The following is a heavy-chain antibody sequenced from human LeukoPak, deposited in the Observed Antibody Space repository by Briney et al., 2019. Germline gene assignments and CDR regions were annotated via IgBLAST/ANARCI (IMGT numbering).Heavy chain of an antibody. J-gene: IGHJ5*02. D-gene: IGHD3-3*01. CDR1: GYTFTSYD. CDR3: ARGLHVLRFLVWSRPHNNWFDP. Sequence: GASVKVSCKASGYTFTSYDINWVRQATGQGLEWMGWMNPNSGNTGYAQKFQGRVTMTRNTSISTAYMELSSLRSEDTAVYYCARGLHVLRFLVWSRPHNNWFDPWGQGTLVTVSS. CDR2: MNPNSGNT. V-gene: IGHV1-8*01.